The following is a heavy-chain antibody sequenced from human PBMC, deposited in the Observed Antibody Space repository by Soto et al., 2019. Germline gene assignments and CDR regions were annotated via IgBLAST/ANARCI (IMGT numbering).Heavy chain of an antibody. CDR1: GFTFSSYW. Sequence: EVQLVESGGGLVQFGGSLRLSCAASGFTFSSYWMHWVHQVPGKGLVWVSRIKGDGTNTGYADSVKGRFTISRDNVKNTLYLQMNSLRAEDTAVYYCARGLSGYYGFDYWGQGTLVTVSS. CDR2: IKGDGTNT. J-gene: IGHJ4*02. V-gene: IGHV3-74*01. CDR3: ARGLSGYYGFDY. D-gene: IGHD5-12*01.